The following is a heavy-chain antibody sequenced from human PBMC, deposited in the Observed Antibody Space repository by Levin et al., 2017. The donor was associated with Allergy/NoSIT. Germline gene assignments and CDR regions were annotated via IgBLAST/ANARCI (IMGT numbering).Heavy chain of an antibody. V-gene: IGHV1-18*01. CDR1: GYTFTSYG. J-gene: IGHJ5*02. Sequence: ASVKVSCKASGYTFTSYGISWVRQAPGQGLEWMGWISASTGHTNYAQKLQGRVTMTTDTSTSTAYMELRSLRSDDTAVYYCARGRIAVAGMGSWFDPWGQGTLVTVSS. CDR3: ARGRIAVAGMGSWFDP. CDR2: ISASTGHT. D-gene: IGHD6-19*01.